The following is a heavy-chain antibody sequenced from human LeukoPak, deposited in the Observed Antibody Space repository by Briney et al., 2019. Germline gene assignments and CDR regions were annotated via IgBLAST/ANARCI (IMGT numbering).Heavy chain of an antibody. Sequence: GSLRLSCAASGFTFSCYGMHRVRQAPGKGLEWVAVISYDGSNKYYADSVKGRFTISRDNSKNTLYLQMNSLRAEDTAVYYCAKSDYDSSGYLNWFDPWGQGTLVTVSS. CDR1: GFTFSCYG. V-gene: IGHV3-30*18. D-gene: IGHD3-22*01. J-gene: IGHJ5*02. CDR2: ISYDGSNK. CDR3: AKSDYDSSGYLNWFDP.